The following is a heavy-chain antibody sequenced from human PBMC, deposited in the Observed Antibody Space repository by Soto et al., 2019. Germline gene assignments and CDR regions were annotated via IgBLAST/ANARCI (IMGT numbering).Heavy chain of an antibody. Sequence: SETLSLTCTVSGGSISRSSYYWGWIRQPPGKGLEWIGYIYHSGSTYYNPSLKSRVTISVDRSKNQFSLKLSSVTAADTAVYYCARDNGYSYGYTLDHWGQGTLVTVSS. D-gene: IGHD5-18*01. V-gene: IGHV4-39*07. CDR2: IYHSGST. J-gene: IGHJ4*02. CDR3: ARDNGYSYGYTLDH. CDR1: GGSISRSSYY.